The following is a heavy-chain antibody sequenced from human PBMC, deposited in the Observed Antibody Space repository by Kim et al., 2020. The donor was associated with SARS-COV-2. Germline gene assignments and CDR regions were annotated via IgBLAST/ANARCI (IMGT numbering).Heavy chain of an antibody. J-gene: IGHJ6*04. V-gene: IGHV3-21*01. Sequence: RSSSYIYYADSVKGRFTISRDNAKNSLYLQMNSLRAEDTAVYYCARALDVWGKGTTVTVSS. CDR3: ARALDV. CDR2: RSSSYI.